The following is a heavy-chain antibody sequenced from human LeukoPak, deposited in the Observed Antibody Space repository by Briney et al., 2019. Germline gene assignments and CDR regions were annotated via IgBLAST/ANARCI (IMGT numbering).Heavy chain of an antibody. CDR3: ARDRRAYYYDSNGYYYAGY. J-gene: IGHJ4*01. CDR1: GYTFTSYY. Sequence: VASVKVSCKASGYTFTSYYMHWVRQAPAQGLEWMGIINPSGGSTSYAQKFQGRVTMTRDTSTSTVYMELSSLRSEDTAVYYCARDRRAYYYDSNGYYYAGYWGQGTLVTVS. CDR2: INPSGGST. D-gene: IGHD3-22*01. V-gene: IGHV1-46*03.